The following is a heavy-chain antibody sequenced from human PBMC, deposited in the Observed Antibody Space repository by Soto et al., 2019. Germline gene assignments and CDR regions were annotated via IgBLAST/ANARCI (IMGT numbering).Heavy chain of an antibody. CDR1: GSTFTNSG. CDR2: ISTDNGNT. D-gene: IGHD1-20*01. Sequence: ASLKVSCNTSGSTFTNSGIICVRHTHGQGLEWMGWISTDNGNTNYAQHLQGRVSMTTDTSTGTAYMDLRSLRSDDTAVYYCARGITGTVTYYYGLDVWGQGTTVTVSS. J-gene: IGHJ6*02. V-gene: IGHV1-18*01. CDR3: ARGITGTVTYYYGLDV.